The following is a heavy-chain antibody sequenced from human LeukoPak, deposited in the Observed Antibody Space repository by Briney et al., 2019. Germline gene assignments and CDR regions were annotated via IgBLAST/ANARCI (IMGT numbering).Heavy chain of an antibody. D-gene: IGHD6-6*01. J-gene: IGHJ6*03. Sequence: PVGSLRLSCAASGFTFSGSAIHWVRQASGKGLEWVGHIRSKANNYATAFAASVRGRFTISRDDSRRTAYLQMNGLKTDDTAVYYCAQAGIKSSRSAAGYSYHYYYMDVWGKGTTVTVSS. V-gene: IGHV3-73*01. CDR1: GFTFSGSA. CDR3: AQAGIKSSRSAAGYSYHYYYMDV. CDR2: IRSKANNYAT.